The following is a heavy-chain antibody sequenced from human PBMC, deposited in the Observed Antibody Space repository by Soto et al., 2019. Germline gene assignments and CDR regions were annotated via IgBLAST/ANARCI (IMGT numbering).Heavy chain of an antibody. V-gene: IGHV1-46*03. J-gene: IGHJ4*02. CDR1: GYTFTSYY. Sequence: EASVKVSCKASGYTFTSYYMHWVRQAPGQGLEWMGIINPSGGSTSYAQKFQGRVTMTRDTSTSTVYMELSSLRSEDTAVYYCARAGYDYIWGSYRLFDYWGQGTLVTVSS. CDR3: ARAGYDYIWGSYRLFDY. D-gene: IGHD3-16*02. CDR2: INPSGGST.